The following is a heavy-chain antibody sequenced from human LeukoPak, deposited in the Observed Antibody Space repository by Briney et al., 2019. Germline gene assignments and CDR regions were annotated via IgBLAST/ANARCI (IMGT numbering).Heavy chain of an antibody. V-gene: IGHV4-59*08. CDR2: VYYSGST. J-gene: IGHJ6*02. Sequence: SETLSLTCTVSGDSISSYHWSWIRQPPGKRLEWIGYVYYSGSTNYNPSLQSRVTISADTSKNQFSLKLSSVTAADTAVYYCARGPKVRGAADWDHYGMDVWGQGTTVTVSS. CDR3: ARGPKVRGAADWDHYGMDV. D-gene: IGHD3-10*01. CDR1: GDSISSYH.